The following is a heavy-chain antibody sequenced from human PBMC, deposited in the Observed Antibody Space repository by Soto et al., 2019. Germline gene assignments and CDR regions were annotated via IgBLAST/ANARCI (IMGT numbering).Heavy chain of an antibody. D-gene: IGHD1-26*01. J-gene: IGHJ4*02. CDR3: EAHVGARYYFDY. CDR1: GGTFSSYA. Sequence: ASVKVSCKASGGTFSSYAISWVRQAPGQGLEWMGGIIPIFGTANYAQKFQGRVTITADKSTSTAYMELSSLRSEETAVYYCEAHVGARYYFDYWGQGTLVTVSS. CDR2: IIPIFGTA. V-gene: IGHV1-69*06.